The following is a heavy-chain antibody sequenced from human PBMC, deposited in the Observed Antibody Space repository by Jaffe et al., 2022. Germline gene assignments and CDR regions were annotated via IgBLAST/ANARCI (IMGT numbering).Heavy chain of an antibody. Sequence: EVQLVESGGVVVQPGGSLRLSCAASGFTFDDYAMHWVRQAPGKGLEWVSLISWDGGSTYYADSVKGRFTISRDNSKNSLYLQMNSLRAEDTALYYCAKDGVDTAMDDYYYYYMDVWGKGTTVTVSS. CDR1: GFTFDDYA. D-gene: IGHD5-18*01. CDR2: ISWDGGST. CDR3: AKDGVDTAMDDYYYYYMDV. J-gene: IGHJ6*03. V-gene: IGHV3-43D*04.